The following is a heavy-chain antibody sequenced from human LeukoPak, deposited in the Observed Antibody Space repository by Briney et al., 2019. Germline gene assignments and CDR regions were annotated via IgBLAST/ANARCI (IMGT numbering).Heavy chain of an antibody. CDR3: ARDPRGYSGYDPYYFDY. D-gene: IGHD5-12*01. Sequence: GGSLRLSCAASGFTFSSYSMNWVRQAPGKGLEWVSSISSSSSYIYYADSVKGRFTISRDNAKNSLYLQMYSLRAEDTAVYYCARDPRGYSGYDPYYFDYWGQGTLVTVSS. J-gene: IGHJ4*02. V-gene: IGHV3-21*01. CDR1: GFTFSSYS. CDR2: ISSSSSYI.